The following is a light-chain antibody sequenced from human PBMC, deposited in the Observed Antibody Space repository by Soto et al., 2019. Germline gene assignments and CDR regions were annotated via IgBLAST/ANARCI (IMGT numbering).Light chain of an antibody. V-gene: IGLV2-8*01. CDR3: CSYAGNSNYV. CDR2: EVT. CDR1: SSDVGAYNY. J-gene: IGLJ1*01. Sequence: QAARTKPPSAPGSVGQSVTISCPGRSSDVGAYNYVSWYQQHPGKAPKLMIYEVTRRPSGVPDRFSGSKSGNTASLNVSGLQAEDEADYYCCSYAGNSNYVFGTGTKVTVL.